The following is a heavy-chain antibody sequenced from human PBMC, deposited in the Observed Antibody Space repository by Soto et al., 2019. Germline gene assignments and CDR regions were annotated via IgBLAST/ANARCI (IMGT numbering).Heavy chain of an antibody. CDR2: ISGSGGST. CDR1: GFTFSSYG. D-gene: IGHD2-15*01. J-gene: IGHJ5*02. CDR3: ANAYCSGGSCYHPDNWFDP. V-gene: IGHV3-23*01. Sequence: GGSLRLSCAASGFTFSSYGMHWVRQAPGKGLEWVAAISGSGGSTYYADSVKGRFTISRDNSKNTLYLQMNSLRAEDTAVYYCANAYCSGGSCYHPDNWFDPWGQGTLVTVSS.